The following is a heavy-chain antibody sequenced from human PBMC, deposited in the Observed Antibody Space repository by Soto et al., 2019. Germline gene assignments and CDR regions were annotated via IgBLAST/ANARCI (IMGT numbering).Heavy chain of an antibody. Sequence: ASVKVSCKASGYTFTSYGIRWVRQAPGQGLEWMGWISAYNGNTNYAQKLQGRVTMTTDTSTSTAYMELRSLRSDDTAVYYCARASSTNGWFDPWGQGTLVTVSS. J-gene: IGHJ5*02. V-gene: IGHV1-18*04. CDR2: ISAYNGNT. CDR1: GYTFTSYG. CDR3: ARASSTNGWFDP. D-gene: IGHD2-2*01.